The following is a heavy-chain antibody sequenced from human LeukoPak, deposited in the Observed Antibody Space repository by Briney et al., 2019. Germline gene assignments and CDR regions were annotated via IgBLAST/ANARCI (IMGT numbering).Heavy chain of an antibody. D-gene: IGHD3-22*01. J-gene: IGHJ3*01. Sequence: SETLSLTCAVSGGSISSTGYCWAWIRQPPGKGLEWIGTIYYSGSTYHNTSLKSRITMSVDTSRNQFSLKWSSVDAADTAVYYCAKAGVRYFDSSGLYAFDFWGQGTTVTVSS. V-gene: IGHV4-39*01. CDR1: GGSISSTGYC. CDR2: IYYSGST. CDR3: AKAGVRYFDSSGLYAFDF.